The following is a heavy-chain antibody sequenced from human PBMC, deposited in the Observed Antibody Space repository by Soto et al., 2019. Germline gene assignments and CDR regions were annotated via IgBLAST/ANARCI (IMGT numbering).Heavy chain of an antibody. J-gene: IGHJ6*02. CDR3: ARGLAVAGIYYYYGMDV. CDR2: ISSGGSTI. CDR1: GFTFSDYY. D-gene: IGHD6-19*01. V-gene: IGHV3-11*01. Sequence: QVQLVESGGGLVKPGGSLRLSCAASGFTFSDYYMSWIRQAPGKGLEWVSYISSGGSTIYYADSVKGRFIISRDNTKNSLYLQMNSLSAEDTAVYYCARGLAVAGIYYYYGMDVWGQGTTVTVSS.